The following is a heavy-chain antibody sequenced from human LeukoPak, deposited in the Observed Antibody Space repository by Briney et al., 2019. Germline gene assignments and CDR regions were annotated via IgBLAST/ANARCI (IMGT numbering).Heavy chain of an antibody. D-gene: IGHD1-26*01. Sequence: PGGSLRLSCAASGFTFSTYNMNWVRQVPGKGLEWVSSITSSSTYMFYADSVKGRFTISRDNAQNSLYLQINSLRAEDTAVYYCARDPYSGRYGDYYYYYMDVWGKGTTVTISS. V-gene: IGHV3-21*01. CDR3: ARDPYSGRYGDYYYYYMDV. CDR1: GFTFSTYN. CDR2: ITSSSTYM. J-gene: IGHJ6*03.